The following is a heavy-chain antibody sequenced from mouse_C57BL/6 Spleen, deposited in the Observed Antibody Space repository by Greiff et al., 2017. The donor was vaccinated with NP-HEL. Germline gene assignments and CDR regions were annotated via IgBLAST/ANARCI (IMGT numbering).Heavy chain of an antibody. CDR3: AKSDDAAWFAD. V-gene: IGHV1-69*01. J-gene: IGHJ3*01. Sequence: QVHVKQPGAELVMPGASVKLSCKASGYTFTSYWMHWVKQRPGQGLEWIGEIDPSDSYTNYNQKFKGKSTLTVDKSSSTAYMQLSSLTSEDSAVYYCAKSDDAAWFADWGKGTLVTVSA. D-gene: IGHD2-12*01. CDR1: GYTFTSYW. CDR2: IDPSDSYT.